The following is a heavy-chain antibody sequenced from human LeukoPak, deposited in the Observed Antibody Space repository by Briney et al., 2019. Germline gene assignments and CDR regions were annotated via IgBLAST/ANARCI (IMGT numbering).Heavy chain of an antibody. V-gene: IGHV3-30*02. CDR3: ARWAWDS. J-gene: IGHJ4*02. D-gene: IGHD5-24*01. CDR1: AFTFRNYG. Sequence: GGSLRLSCAASAFTFRNYGMHWVRQAPGKGLEWVAFIRYDGGNKNYADSVKGRFTISRDNSKNTVYLQMNSLRVEDTAVYYCARWAWDSWGQGTLVTVSS. CDR2: IRYDGGNK.